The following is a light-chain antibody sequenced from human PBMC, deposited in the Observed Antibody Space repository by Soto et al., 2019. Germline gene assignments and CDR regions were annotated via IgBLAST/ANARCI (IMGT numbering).Light chain of an antibody. CDR2: GAS. Sequence: EIVLTQSPGTLSVSPGERVTLSCRASQSVDIDLAWYQQKPGQAPRLLIYGASTRATDMPGRFRGSGAGAEFTLTISSLQSEVSAVYYCQQYRGWPRTFGQGTKVEIK. CDR3: QQYRGWPRT. V-gene: IGKV3D-15*01. CDR1: QSVDID. J-gene: IGKJ1*01.